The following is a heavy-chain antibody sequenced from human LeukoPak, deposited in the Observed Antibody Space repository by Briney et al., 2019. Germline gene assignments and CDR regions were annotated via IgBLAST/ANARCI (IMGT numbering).Heavy chain of an antibody. V-gene: IGHV4-38-2*01. CDR2: IYHSGST. CDR1: GYSISSGYY. J-gene: IGHJ4*02. Sequence: PSETLSLTCAVSGYSISSGYYWGWIRQPPGKGLEWIGSIYHSGSTYYNPSLKSRVTISVDTSKNQFSLKLSSVTAADTAVYYCASIAAAGYRFDYWGQGILVTVSS. D-gene: IGHD6-13*01. CDR3: ASIAAAGYRFDY.